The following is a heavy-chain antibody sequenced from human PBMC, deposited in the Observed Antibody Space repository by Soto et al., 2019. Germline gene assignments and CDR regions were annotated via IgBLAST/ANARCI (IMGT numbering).Heavy chain of an antibody. CDR2: ISSSSSYI. D-gene: IGHD3-22*01. CDR3: ARAGPDYYESSGFFPDY. V-gene: IGHV3-21*01. Sequence: GSLRLSCSASGFTFSSYNMNWVRQGPGKGLEWVSYISSSSSYIYYAESVKGRFSISRDNAKNSLHLQMNSLRAEDTAVYYCARAGPDYYESSGFFPDYWGQGTLVTVSS. CDR1: GFTFSSYN. J-gene: IGHJ4*02.